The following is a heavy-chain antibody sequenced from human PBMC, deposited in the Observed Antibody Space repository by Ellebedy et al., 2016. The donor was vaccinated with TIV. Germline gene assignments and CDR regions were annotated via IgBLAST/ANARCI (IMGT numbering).Heavy chain of an antibody. J-gene: IGHJ5*02. Sequence: GESLKISXAASGFTFSSYTMRWVRQAPGKGVEWVSGISGSGGGTYYADSVKGRFTISRDNSKNTLYLQMNSLRVEDTAVYYCAKGITAAVVEGSLFDPWGQGTLVTVSS. D-gene: IGHD6-13*01. CDR1: GFTFSSYT. CDR2: ISGSGGGT. V-gene: IGHV3-23*01. CDR3: AKGITAAVVEGSLFDP.